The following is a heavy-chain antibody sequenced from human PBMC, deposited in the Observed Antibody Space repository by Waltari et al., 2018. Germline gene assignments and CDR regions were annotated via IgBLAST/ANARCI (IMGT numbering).Heavy chain of an antibody. J-gene: IGHJ4*02. CDR2: ISNPNGRT. Sequence: QVRLVQSGGEVKKPGASVRVSCTASGYTFNSQGVTWVRQAPGQGLEWMGWISNPNGRTTYAQKFQGRVTMTSDRTTTAYLELRGLTSDDTAMYFCARGAFSNYVHDYWGQGTQVIVSS. V-gene: IGHV1-18*01. CDR3: ARGAFSNYVHDY. D-gene: IGHD4-4*01. CDR1: GYTFNSQG.